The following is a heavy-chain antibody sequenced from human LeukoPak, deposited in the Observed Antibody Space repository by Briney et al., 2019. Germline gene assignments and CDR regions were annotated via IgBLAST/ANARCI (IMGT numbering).Heavy chain of an antibody. CDR3: ARTTHNSGSPGLCRY. CDR2: ISSSSYTI. J-gene: IGHJ4*02. Sequence: PGGSLRLSCAASGFTFSSYSMNWVRQAPGKGLEWVSYISSSSYTIYYADSVKGRFTISRDNAKNSLYLQMNSLRAEDTAVYYCARTTHNSGSPGLCRYWGQGTLVTVSS. D-gene: IGHD1-26*01. V-gene: IGHV3-48*01. CDR1: GFTFSSYS.